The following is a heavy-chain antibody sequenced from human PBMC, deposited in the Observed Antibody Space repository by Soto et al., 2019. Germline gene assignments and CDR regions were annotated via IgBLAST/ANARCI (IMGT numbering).Heavy chain of an antibody. CDR3: ASLGYCSSTSCYESNWFDP. CDR2: IYHSGST. Sequence: SETLSLTCAVSGGSISSSNWWSWVRQPPGKGLEWIGEIYHSGSTNYNPSLKSRVTISVDKSKNQFSLKLSSVTAADTAVYYCASLGYCSSTSCYESNWFDPWGQGTLVTVS. D-gene: IGHD2-2*01. J-gene: IGHJ5*02. V-gene: IGHV4-4*02. CDR1: GGSISSSNW.